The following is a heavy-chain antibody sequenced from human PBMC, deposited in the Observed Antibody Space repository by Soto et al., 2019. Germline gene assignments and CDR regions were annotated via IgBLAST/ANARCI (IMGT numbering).Heavy chain of an antibody. CDR1: GFTFSSYG. CDR3: ARGSAEDLYYFDY. Sequence: QVQLVESGGGVVQPGRSLRLSCAASGFTFSSYGMHWVRQAPGKGLEWVAVIWYDGSNKYYAYSVKCRFTISRDNSKNTLYLQMNSLRAEDTAVYYCARGSAEDLYYFDYWGQGTLVTVSS. D-gene: IGHD6-6*01. V-gene: IGHV3-33*01. CDR2: IWYDGSNK. J-gene: IGHJ4*02.